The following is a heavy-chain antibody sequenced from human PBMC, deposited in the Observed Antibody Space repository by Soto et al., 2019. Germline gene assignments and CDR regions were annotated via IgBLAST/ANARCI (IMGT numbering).Heavy chain of an antibody. V-gene: IGHV1-24*01. D-gene: IGHD3-10*01. J-gene: IGHJ6*02. CDR2: FDPEDGET. CDR1: GYTLTELS. Sequence: ASVKVSCKVSGYTLTELSMHWVRQAPGKGLEWMRGFDPEDGETIYAQKFQGRVTMTKDTSTDTAYMELSSLRSEDTAVYYCATEGDGSGRLIYYYGMDVWGQGTTGTVSS. CDR3: ATEGDGSGRLIYYYGMDV.